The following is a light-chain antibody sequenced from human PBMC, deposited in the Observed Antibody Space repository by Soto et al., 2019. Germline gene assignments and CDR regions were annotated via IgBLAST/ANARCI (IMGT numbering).Light chain of an antibody. Sequence: EIVLTQSPDTLSLSPGERATLSCRARQSVGSNYLAWYQQKPGQAPRLLMYDASGRASGIPDRFSGSGSGTDFTLTISRLEPEDFAVYYCQVYDRSPLFGGGTKVDIK. V-gene: IGKV3-20*01. CDR2: DAS. CDR3: QVYDRSPL. J-gene: IGKJ4*01. CDR1: QSVGSNY.